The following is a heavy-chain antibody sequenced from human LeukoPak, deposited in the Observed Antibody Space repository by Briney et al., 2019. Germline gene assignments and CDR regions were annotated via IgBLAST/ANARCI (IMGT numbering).Heavy chain of an antibody. Sequence: GASVKVSCKASGYTFTSYYMHWVRQAPGQGLEWMGIINPSGGSTSYAQKFQGRVTMTRDTSTSTVYMVLSSLRSEDTAVYYCATAQLRKGFDYWGQGTLVTVSS. J-gene: IGHJ4*02. D-gene: IGHD2-2*01. V-gene: IGHV1-46*01. CDR3: ATAQLRKGFDY. CDR2: INPSGGST. CDR1: GYTFTSYY.